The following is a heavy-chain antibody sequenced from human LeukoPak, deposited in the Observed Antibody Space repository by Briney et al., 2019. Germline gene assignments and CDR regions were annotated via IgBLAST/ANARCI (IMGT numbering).Heavy chain of an antibody. CDR3: ARREAVGAMSDFDD. CDR1: GFSITGYG. V-gene: IGHV3-30*02. Sequence: PGGSLRLSCAASGFSITGYGIHWARQAPGKGLEWVATIQWDGYNKYYVDSVKGRFTVSRDTSKNTVYLQMDSLRSEDTAVYYCARREAVGAMSDFDDWGRGTLVTVSS. D-gene: IGHD1-26*01. CDR2: IQWDGYNK. J-gene: IGHJ4*02.